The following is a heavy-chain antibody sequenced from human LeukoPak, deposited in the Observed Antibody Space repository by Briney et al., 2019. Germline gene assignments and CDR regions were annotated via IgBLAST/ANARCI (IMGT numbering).Heavy chain of an antibody. CDR1: GFSFSSYG. J-gene: IGHJ4*02. V-gene: IGHV3-30*03. CDR2: IRYDGSVT. D-gene: IGHD2-2*01. Sequence: GGSLRLSCAASGFSFSSYGMHWVRQAPGKGLEWVAVIRYDGSVTYYADSVKGRFTISRDNSKNTLYLQMNSLRAEDTAVYYCARDPSLGYCSSTSCYYSAEVDYWGQGTLVTVSS. CDR3: ARDPSLGYCSSTSCYYSAEVDY.